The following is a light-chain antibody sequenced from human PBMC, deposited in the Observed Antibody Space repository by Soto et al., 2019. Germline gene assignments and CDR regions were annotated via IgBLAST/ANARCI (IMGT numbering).Light chain of an antibody. J-gene: IGKJ2*01. CDR2: GAS. CDR1: QSISSTY. Sequence: EIVLTQSPGTLSLSPGERATLSCRASQSISSTYLAWYQQKPGQAPRLLIYGASRRATGIPDRFSGGGSGTDFTLTVSRLEPEDSAVYFCQQYGGSPRGYTFGQGTKLEIK. CDR3: QQYGGSPRGYT. V-gene: IGKV3-20*01.